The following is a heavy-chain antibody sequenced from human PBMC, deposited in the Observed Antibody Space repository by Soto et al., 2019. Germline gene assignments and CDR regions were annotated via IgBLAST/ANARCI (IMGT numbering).Heavy chain of an antibody. Sequence: PGGTLRLSCAASGFTFSSYGMHWGRQPPGKGLEWVSVISYDGSNKYYADSVKGRFTISRDNSKNTLYLQMNSLRAEDTAVYYCAKEFRDCSSTSCPMPVYYYYYGMDVWGQGTTVTVSS. V-gene: IGHV3-30*18. J-gene: IGHJ6*02. D-gene: IGHD2-2*01. CDR2: ISYDGSNK. CDR1: GFTFSSYG. CDR3: AKEFRDCSSTSCPMPVYYYYYGMDV.